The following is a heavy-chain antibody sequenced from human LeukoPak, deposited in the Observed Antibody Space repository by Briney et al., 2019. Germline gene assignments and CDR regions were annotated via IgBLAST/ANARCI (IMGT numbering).Heavy chain of an antibody. Sequence: SETLSLTCTVSGGSISSSSYYWGWIRQPPGKGLEWIGSMYYSGSTYYNPSLKSRVTISVDTSKNQFPLKLSSVTAADTAVYYCATSSGSYYYWGQGTLVTVSS. CDR1: GGSISSSSYY. CDR2: MYYSGST. V-gene: IGHV4-39*01. J-gene: IGHJ4*02. D-gene: IGHD1-26*01. CDR3: ATSSGSYYY.